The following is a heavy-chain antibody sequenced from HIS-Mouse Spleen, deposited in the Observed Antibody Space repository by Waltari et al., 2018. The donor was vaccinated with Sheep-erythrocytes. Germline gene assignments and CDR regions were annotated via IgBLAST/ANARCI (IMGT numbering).Heavy chain of an antibody. D-gene: IGHD1-26*01. CDR2: ISSSSSYI. Sequence: LEGVSSISSSSSYISDADSVKGRFTLSRDNAKNSLYLQMNSLRAEDTAVYYCARVASGATFDYWGQGTLVTVSS. V-gene: IGHV3-21*01. CDR3: ARVASGATFDY. J-gene: IGHJ4*02.